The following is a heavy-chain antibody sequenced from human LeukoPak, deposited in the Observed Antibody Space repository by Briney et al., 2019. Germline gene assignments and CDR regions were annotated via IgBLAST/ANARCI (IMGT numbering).Heavy chain of an antibody. CDR2: INPNSGGT. CDR1: GYTLTGSY. V-gene: IGHV1-2*02. CDR3: ASSSLTYYFDTTTEG. J-gene: IGHJ4*02. D-gene: IGHD3-22*01. Sequence: GASVKVSCKASGYTLTGSYMHWVRQAPGQGLEWMGWINPNSGGTNYAQQFQGRVTMTRDTSISTAYMELSRLRSDDTAVYYCASSSLTYYFDTTTEGWGQGTLVTVSS.